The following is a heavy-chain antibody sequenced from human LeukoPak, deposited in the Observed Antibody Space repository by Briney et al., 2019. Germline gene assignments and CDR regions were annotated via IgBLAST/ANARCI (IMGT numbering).Heavy chain of an antibody. J-gene: IGHJ3*02. Sequence: ASVKVSCKASGYTFTGYYMHWVRQAPGQGLEWMGWINPNSGGTNYAQKFRDRVTMTRDTSISTAYMEINSLTSDDTAVYYCARGVLLQGRGAFDIWGQGAMVTVSS. D-gene: IGHD3-10*01. V-gene: IGHV1-2*02. CDR2: INPNSGGT. CDR3: ARGVLLQGRGAFDI. CDR1: GYTFTGYY.